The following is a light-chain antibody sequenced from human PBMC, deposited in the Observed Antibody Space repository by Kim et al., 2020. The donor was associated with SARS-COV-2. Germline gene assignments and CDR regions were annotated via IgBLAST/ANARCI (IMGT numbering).Light chain of an antibody. J-gene: IGLJ3*02. CDR1: SSDIGTYNY. CDR3: SSYTGNSWV. CDR2: DVS. Sequence: QSVLTQAASVSGSPGQSITISCIGTSSDIGTYNYVSWYQQHPGKAPKLMILDVSHRPSGVSNRFSGSKSGNTASLTISGLLAEDEAVYYCSSYTGNSWVFGGGTKVTVL. V-gene: IGLV2-14*03.